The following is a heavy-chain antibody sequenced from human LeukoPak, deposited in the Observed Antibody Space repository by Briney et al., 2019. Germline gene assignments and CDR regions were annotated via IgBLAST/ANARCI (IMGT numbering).Heavy chain of an antibody. D-gene: IGHD1-26*01. CDR3: ARDKIVGASKFDY. V-gene: IGHV3-7*01. J-gene: IGHJ4*02. CDR2: IKQDESEK. CDR1: GFTFSNYW. Sequence: GGSLRLSCAVSGFTFSNYWMSWVRQAPGKGLEWVAHIKQDESEKYYVDSVKGRFTISRDNAKNSLYLQMNSLRAEDTAIYYCARDKIVGASKFDYWGLGTLVTVSS.